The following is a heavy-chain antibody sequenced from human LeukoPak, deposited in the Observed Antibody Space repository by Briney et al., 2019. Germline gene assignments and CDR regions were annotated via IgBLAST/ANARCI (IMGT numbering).Heavy chain of an antibody. CDR3: ARVEDWGDYVYTLDY. Sequence: TSETLSLTCTVSGGSISSSSYYWGWIRQPPGKGLEWIGSIYYSGSTYYNPSLKSRVTISVDTSKNQFSLKLSSVTAADTAVYYCARVEDWGDYVYTLDYWGQGTLVTVSS. CDR2: IYYSGST. D-gene: IGHD3-16*01. J-gene: IGHJ4*02. V-gene: IGHV4-39*07. CDR1: GGSISSSSYY.